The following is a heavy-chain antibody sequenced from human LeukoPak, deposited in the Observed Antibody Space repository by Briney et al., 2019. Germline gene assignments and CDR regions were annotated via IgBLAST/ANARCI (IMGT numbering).Heavy chain of an antibody. CDR2: IKQDGSEK. Sequence: PGGSLRLSCAASGFSFSTYWMSWVRQAPGKGLEWVANIKQDGSEKYYADSVKGRFTISRDNAKNSLYLQMNSLRVEDTAVYYCARAWSYSTGWYNYWGQGTLVTVSS. J-gene: IGHJ4*02. CDR3: ARAWSYSTGWYNY. V-gene: IGHV3-7*04. CDR1: GFSFSTYW. D-gene: IGHD6-19*01.